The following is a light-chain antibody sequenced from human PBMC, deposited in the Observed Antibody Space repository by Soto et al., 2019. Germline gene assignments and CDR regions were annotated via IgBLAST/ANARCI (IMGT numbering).Light chain of an antibody. V-gene: IGKV1-5*03. CDR2: KAS. CDR1: QSINRW. Sequence: DIQMTQSPSTLSASVGDRVTITCRASQSINRWLAWYQQKPVKAPKLLIYKASTLESGVPSRFSGSGSGTQFTLTISRLQPGDFATYYCQQYDSFSLTFGGGTKVEIK. J-gene: IGKJ4*01. CDR3: QQYDSFSLT.